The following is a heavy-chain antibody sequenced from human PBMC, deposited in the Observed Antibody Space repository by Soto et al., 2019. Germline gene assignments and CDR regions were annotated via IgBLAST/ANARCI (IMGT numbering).Heavy chain of an antibody. Sequence: GSLRLSCAASGFTFSSYAISWVRQATGKGLEWVSAINSRGGSTYYADSVKGRFTISRDSSKNTLYLQMNSLRAEDTAVYYCAKDRSSTSCYAFDYWGQGTLVTVSS. D-gene: IGHD2-2*01. CDR2: INSRGGST. CDR3: AKDRSSTSCYAFDY. J-gene: IGHJ4*02. CDR1: GFTFSSYA. V-gene: IGHV3-23*01.